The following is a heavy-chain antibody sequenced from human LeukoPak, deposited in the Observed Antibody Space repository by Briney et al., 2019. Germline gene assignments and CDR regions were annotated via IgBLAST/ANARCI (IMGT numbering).Heavy chain of an antibody. J-gene: IGHJ4*01. CDR1: GGSISSGDYY. CDR3: ARVWDGDCSSTSCYDY. D-gene: IGHD2-2*03. CDR2: FYYSVST. V-gene: IGHV4-30-4*08. Sequence: SETLSLTCTVSGGSISSGDYYWSWLRQPPGKGVEWIGYFYYSVSTYYNPSLKSLVTISVDTSNNQFSLKLSSVTAADTAVYYCARVWDGDCSSTSCYDYWGQGTLVTVSS.